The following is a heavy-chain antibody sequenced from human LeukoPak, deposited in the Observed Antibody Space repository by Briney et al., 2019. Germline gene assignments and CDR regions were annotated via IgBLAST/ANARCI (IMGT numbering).Heavy chain of an antibody. CDR2: INSDGSST. Sequence: PGGSLRLSCAASGFTFSTYWMHWVRQAPGKGLVWVSRINSDGSSTGYADSVKGRFTISRDNAKNTLYLQMNSLRAEDTAVYYCARVDSSGWYHAFDIWGQGTMVTVSS. D-gene: IGHD6-19*01. CDR3: ARVDSSGWYHAFDI. J-gene: IGHJ3*02. V-gene: IGHV3-74*01. CDR1: GFTFSTYW.